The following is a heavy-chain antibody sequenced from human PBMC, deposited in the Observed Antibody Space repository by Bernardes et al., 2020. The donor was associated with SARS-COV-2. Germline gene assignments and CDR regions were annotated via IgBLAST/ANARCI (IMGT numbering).Heavy chain of an antibody. Sequence: SETLSLTCTVSGGSISSGGYYWSWIRQHPGQGLEWIGYNYYSGSTYYNPSLKSRVTISVDTSKNQFSLKLISVTAAATAVYYCARAHRITIFGVVRYFAYWGQGTLVTVSS. CDR1: GGSISSGGYY. CDR2: NYYSGST. V-gene: IGHV4-31*03. CDR3: ARAHRITIFGVVRYFAY. J-gene: IGHJ4*02. D-gene: IGHD3-3*01.